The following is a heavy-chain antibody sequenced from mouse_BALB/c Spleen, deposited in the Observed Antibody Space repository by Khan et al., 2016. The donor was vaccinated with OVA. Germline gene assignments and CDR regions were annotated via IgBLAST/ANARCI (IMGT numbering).Heavy chain of an antibody. J-gene: IGHJ2*01. CDR2: ISYSGNT. CDR1: GYSITSDYA. V-gene: IGHV3-2*02. CDR3: ARICGGDFDY. Sequence: EVKLEVSGPGLVKPSQSLSLTCTVTGYSITSDYAWNWIRQFPGNKLEWLGFISYSGNTNYNPSLKSRISITRDTSKNQFFLQLNSVTTEDTATYYCARICGGDFDYWCQGTTLTVSS.